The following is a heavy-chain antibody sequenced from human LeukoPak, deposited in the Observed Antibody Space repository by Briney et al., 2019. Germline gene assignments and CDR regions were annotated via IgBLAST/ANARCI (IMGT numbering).Heavy chain of an antibody. Sequence: PGGSPRLSCAASGFTFSTYEMNWVRQAPGKGLEWISYIHSSGSVIHYADSVKGRFTISRDNAKKSLYLQMNNLRAADTAVYYCAREAPDAFDVWGQGTLVTVSS. CDR2: IHSSGSVI. J-gene: IGHJ3*01. CDR1: GFTFSTYE. CDR3: AREAPDAFDV. D-gene: IGHD6-6*01. V-gene: IGHV3-48*03.